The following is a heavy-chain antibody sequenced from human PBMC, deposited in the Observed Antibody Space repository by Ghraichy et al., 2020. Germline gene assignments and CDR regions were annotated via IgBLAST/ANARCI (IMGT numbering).Heavy chain of an antibody. CDR3: ARYGGNTPFDD. V-gene: IGHV3-7*03. J-gene: IGHJ4*02. CDR2: IKEDGSEK. Sequence: GGSLRLSCEASGFNFNYYWMSWVRQAPGKGLEWVANIKEDGSEKYYVDSVKGRFTISRDNAKKSLWLQMNSLRAEDTAVYFCARYGGNTPFDDWGQGIPVTVSS. D-gene: IGHD4/OR15-4a*01. CDR1: GFNFNYYW.